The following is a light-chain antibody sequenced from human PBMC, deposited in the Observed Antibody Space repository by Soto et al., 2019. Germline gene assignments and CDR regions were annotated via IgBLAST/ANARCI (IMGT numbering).Light chain of an antibody. CDR3: AAWDDSLNGVV. V-gene: IGLV1-44*01. J-gene: IGLJ2*01. Sequence: QPVLTKPPSASGTPGQRDTISCSGSSSNIGSNSVNWYQQLPGTAPKLLMYSSNQRPSGVPDRFSGSKSGTSASLAISGLQSEDEADYYCAAWDDSLNGVVFGGGTKVTVL. CDR2: SSN. CDR1: SSNIGSNS.